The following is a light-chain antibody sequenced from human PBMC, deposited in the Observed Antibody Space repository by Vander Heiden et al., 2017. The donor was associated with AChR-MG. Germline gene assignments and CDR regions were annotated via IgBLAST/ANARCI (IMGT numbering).Light chain of an antibody. CDR2: AAS. CDR3: QQYNNWPLT. Sequence: EIVMTQSRVTLSVSPGEIATLSCRASQSIGSLLAGFQRKPGQAPRILIYAASTRATGIPAKFSGSRSGTEFTLTISSLQSEDFVVYYCQQYNNWPLTFGGGTKVDIK. V-gene: IGKV3-15*01. J-gene: IGKJ4*01. CDR1: QSIGSL.